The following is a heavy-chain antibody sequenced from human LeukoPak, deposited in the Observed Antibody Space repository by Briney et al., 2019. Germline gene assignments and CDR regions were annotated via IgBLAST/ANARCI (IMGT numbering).Heavy chain of an antibody. CDR2: IDYSGTT. CDR3: GRLFDS. CDR1: GGAIISDNFY. V-gene: IGHV4-39*01. J-gene: IGHJ4*02. Sequence: SETLSLTCTVSGGAIISDNFYWGWVRQPPGKGLEWVGSIDYSGTTYYNPSLRSRVSISVDTSRTQFFLRLNSVTAADTAVYYCGRLFDSWGQGILVTVSS.